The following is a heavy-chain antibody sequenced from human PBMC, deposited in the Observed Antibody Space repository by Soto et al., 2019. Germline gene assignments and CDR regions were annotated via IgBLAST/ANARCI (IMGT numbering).Heavy chain of an antibody. CDR3: ARCSGGSCYSGYYFDY. CDR1: GVTFSSYA. CDR2: IIPIFGTA. J-gene: IGHJ4*02. D-gene: IGHD2-15*01. Sequence: GASVKVSCKASGVTFSSYAISWVRQAPGQGLEWMGGIIPIFGTANYAQKFQGRVTITADESTSTAYMELSSLRSEDTAVYYCARCSGGSCYSGYYFDYWGQGTLVTVSS. V-gene: IGHV1-69*13.